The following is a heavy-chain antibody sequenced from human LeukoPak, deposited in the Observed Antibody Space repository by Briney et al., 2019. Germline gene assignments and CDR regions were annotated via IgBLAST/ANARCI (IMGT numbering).Heavy chain of an antibody. D-gene: IGHD5-18*01. V-gene: IGHV4-38-2*02. Sequence: SETLSLTCTVSGYSISNGYYWGWIRQPPGKGLEWIGSIYHSGSTYYNPSLKSRVTISVDTSKNQFSLKLSSVTAADTAVYYCARDLLSGYSYGAPGPKVFDYWGQGTLVTVSS. J-gene: IGHJ4*02. CDR2: IYHSGST. CDR3: ARDLLSGYSYGAPGPKVFDY. CDR1: GYSISNGYY.